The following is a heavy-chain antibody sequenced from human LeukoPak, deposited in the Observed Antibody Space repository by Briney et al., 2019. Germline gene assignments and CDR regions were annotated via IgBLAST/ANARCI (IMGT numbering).Heavy chain of an antibody. V-gene: IGHV3-21*01. Sequence: GGALRLSCAASGFTFSSYSMNWVRQAPGKGLEWVSSISSSSSYIYYADSVKGRFTISRDNAKNSLYLQMNSLRAEDTAVYYCASRYCSGGSCCFAYWGQGTLVTVSS. CDR2: ISSSSSYI. J-gene: IGHJ4*02. CDR3: ASRYCSGGSCCFAY. CDR1: GFTFSSYS. D-gene: IGHD2-15*01.